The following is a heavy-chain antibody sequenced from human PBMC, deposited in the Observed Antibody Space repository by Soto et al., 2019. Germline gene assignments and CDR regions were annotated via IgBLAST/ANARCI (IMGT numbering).Heavy chain of an antibody. Sequence: ASVKVSCKASGYTFTSYGISWVRQAPGQGLEWMGWISAYNGNTNYAQKLRGRVTMTTDTSTSTAYMELRSLRSDDTAVYYCARDEYCSSTSRVEYYFDYWGQGTLVTVSS. CDR1: GYTFTSYG. J-gene: IGHJ4*02. CDR3: ARDEYCSSTSRVEYYFDY. CDR2: ISAYNGNT. V-gene: IGHV1-18*01. D-gene: IGHD2-2*01.